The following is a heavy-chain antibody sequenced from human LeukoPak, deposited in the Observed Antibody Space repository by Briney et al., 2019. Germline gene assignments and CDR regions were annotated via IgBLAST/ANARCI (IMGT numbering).Heavy chain of an antibody. D-gene: IGHD3-22*01. V-gene: IGHV1-69*05. Sequence: SVKVSCKASGGTFSSYAISWVRQDPGQGLEWMGRIIPIFGTANYAQKFQGRVTITTDESTSTAYMELSSLRSEDTAVYYCARVLSDSSGYHTAYYFDYWGQGTLVTVSS. CDR2: IIPIFGTA. CDR1: GGTFSSYA. J-gene: IGHJ4*02. CDR3: ARVLSDSSGYHTAYYFDY.